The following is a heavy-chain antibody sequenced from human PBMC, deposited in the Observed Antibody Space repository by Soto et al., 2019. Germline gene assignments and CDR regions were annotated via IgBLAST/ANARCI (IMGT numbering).Heavy chain of an antibody. CDR2: INPKSGGT. CDR3: AKGKSTGDIDWFDP. Sequence: ASVKVSCKPSGYTFNDYCIHWVRQAPGQGLEWLGWINPKSGGTAYSYSVKGRFTVSRDNSKNCLYLQMNSLGVEDTAMYFCAKGKSTGDIDWFDPWGQGSLVTVSS. D-gene: IGHD3-10*01. CDR1: GYTFNDYC. V-gene: IGHV1-2*02. J-gene: IGHJ5*02.